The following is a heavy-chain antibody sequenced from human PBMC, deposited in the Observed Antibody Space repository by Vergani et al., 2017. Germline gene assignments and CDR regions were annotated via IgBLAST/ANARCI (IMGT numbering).Heavy chain of an antibody. D-gene: IGHD5-12*01. Sequence: QVQLVQSGAEVKKPGSSVKVSCKASGGTFSSYAISWVRQAPGQGLEWMGGIIPIFGTANYAQKFQGRVTNTADESTSTAYMELSSLRSEETAVYYCARYKPRLGKEPHQADTDQYYYMDVWGKGTTVTVSS. CDR2: IIPIFGTA. J-gene: IGHJ6*03. V-gene: IGHV1-69*12. CDR1: GGTFSSYA. CDR3: ARYKPRLGKEPHQADTDQYYYMDV.